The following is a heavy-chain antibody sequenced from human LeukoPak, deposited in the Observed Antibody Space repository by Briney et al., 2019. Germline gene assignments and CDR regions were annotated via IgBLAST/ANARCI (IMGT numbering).Heavy chain of an antibody. Sequence: GGSLRLSCASSGFTFNTFAMTWVRQAPGKGLEWVSGISGSGGSTYYADSVKGRFTISRDNSKNTLFLQMDSLRAEDTAVYYCLGWQLILFDFWGQGTLVTVSS. CDR3: LGWQLILFDF. CDR2: ISGSGGST. J-gene: IGHJ4*02. V-gene: IGHV3-23*01. D-gene: IGHD2-15*01. CDR1: GFTFNTFA.